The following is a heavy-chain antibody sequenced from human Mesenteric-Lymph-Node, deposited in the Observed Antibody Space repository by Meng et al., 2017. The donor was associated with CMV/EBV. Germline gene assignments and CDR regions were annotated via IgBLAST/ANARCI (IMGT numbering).Heavy chain of an antibody. CDR3: AKGFSSGWYSSDY. J-gene: IGHJ4*02. V-gene: IGHV3-15*01. D-gene: IGHD6-19*01. CDR2: ITSKTHGEAA. CDR1: GFTFRNSW. Sequence: SGFTFRNSWMSWVRQAPGKGLDWVGRITSKTHGEAAEYAAPVQGRFTISRDNSKNTLYLQMNSLRPEDTAVYYCAKGFSSGWYSSDYWGQGTLVTVSS.